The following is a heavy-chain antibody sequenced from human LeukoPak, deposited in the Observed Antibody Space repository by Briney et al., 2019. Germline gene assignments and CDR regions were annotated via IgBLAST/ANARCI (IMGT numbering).Heavy chain of an antibody. J-gene: IGHJ4*02. CDR3: VKSTYSDTSGYFAFDS. Sequence: GGSLRLSCADSGFNFRTYAMSWVRQAPGKGLEWVSTITDSGGTSYYADSVKGRFTISRGNSKNSLYPQMSNLRTGDTAVYYCVKSTYSDTSGYFAFDSWGQGSLVTVSA. CDR2: ITDSGGTS. CDR1: GFNFRTYA. V-gene: IGHV3-23*01. D-gene: IGHD3-22*01.